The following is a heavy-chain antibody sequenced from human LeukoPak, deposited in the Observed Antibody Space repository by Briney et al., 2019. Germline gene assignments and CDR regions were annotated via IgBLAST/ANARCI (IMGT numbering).Heavy chain of an antibody. V-gene: IGHV3-21*01. J-gene: IGHJ4*02. CDR2: ISSSSSYI. CDR3: ARGGSDYDY. CDR1: GFTFSSYS. D-gene: IGHD1-26*01. Sequence: PGGSLRLSCSASGFTFSSYSMNWVRQAPGKGLEWVSSISSSSSYIYCADSVKGRFTISRDNAKNSLYLQMNSLRAEDTAVYYCARGGSDYDYWGQGTLVTLSS.